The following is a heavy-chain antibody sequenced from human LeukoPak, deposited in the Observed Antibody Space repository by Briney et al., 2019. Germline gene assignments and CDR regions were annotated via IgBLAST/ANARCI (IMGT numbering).Heavy chain of an antibody. D-gene: IGHD3-10*01. CDR2: IRSKAYGGTT. J-gene: IGHJ5*02. CDR1: GFTFGDYA. V-gene: IGHV3-49*03. CDR3: TRDTGSYLDSDWFDP. Sequence: GGSLRLSCTASGFTFGDYAMSWFRQAPGKGLEWVGFIRSKAYGGTTEYAASVKGRFTISRDDSKSNAYLQMNSLKSEDTAVYYCTRDTGSYLDSDWFDPWGQGTLVTVSS.